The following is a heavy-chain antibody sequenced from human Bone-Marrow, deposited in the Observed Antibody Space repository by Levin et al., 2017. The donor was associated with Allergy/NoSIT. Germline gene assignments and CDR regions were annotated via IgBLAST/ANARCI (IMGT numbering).Heavy chain of an antibody. CDR3: AKNMGAGGTYPPLQDYFDS. CDR2: ISFHGSNK. D-gene: IGHD4-11*01. CDR1: GFTFSTYG. Sequence: PGGSLRLSCAASGFTFSTYGMHWIRQAPGKGLEWVAVISFHGSNKHYADSVRGRFTISRDNSKNTLYLQMNSLRAEDTAVYYCAKNMGAGGTYPPLQDYFDSWGQGTLVTVSS. V-gene: IGHV3-30*18. J-gene: IGHJ4*02.